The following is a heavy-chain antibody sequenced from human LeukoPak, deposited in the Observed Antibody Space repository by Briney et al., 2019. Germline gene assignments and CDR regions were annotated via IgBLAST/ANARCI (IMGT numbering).Heavy chain of an antibody. Sequence: SETLSLTCTVSGGSISSSYWGWIRQPPGKGLEWIGYIYYSGSTNYNPSLKSRVTISVDTSKTQFSLKLSSVTAADTAVYYCARLFRYYDFWSGYLGDNWFDPWGQGTLVTVSS. V-gene: IGHV4-59*08. J-gene: IGHJ5*02. CDR2: IYYSGST. CDR3: ARLFRYYDFWSGYLGDNWFDP. CDR1: GGSISSSY. D-gene: IGHD3-3*01.